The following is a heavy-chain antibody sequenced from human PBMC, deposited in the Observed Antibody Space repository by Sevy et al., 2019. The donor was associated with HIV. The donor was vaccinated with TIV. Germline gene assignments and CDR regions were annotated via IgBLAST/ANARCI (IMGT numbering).Heavy chain of an antibody. J-gene: IGHJ4*02. CDR3: ATTKDYYEGSGSPFVY. Sequence: ASVKVSCKVAGYTLSGFSMHWVRQAPGKGLEWMGSFDPEDGETFYAQKFRGRVTLTEDTSTDTAYMELSSLRSEDTAVYYCATTKDYYEGSGSPFVYWGQGTLVTVSS. V-gene: IGHV1-24*01. CDR2: FDPEDGET. CDR1: GYTLSGFS. D-gene: IGHD3-22*01.